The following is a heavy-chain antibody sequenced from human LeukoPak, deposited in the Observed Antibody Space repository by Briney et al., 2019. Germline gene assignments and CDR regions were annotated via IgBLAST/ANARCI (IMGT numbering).Heavy chain of an antibody. CDR1: GFTFSDYY. Sequence: LRLSCAASGFTFSDYYMSWIRQHPGKGLEWIGYIYYSGSTYYSPSLKSRVTISVDTSKNQFSLKLNSVTAADTAVYYCASLSGFYLDWGQGTLVTVSS. D-gene: IGHD3-22*01. CDR3: ASLSGFYLD. CDR2: IYYSGST. J-gene: IGHJ4*02. V-gene: IGHV4-31*02.